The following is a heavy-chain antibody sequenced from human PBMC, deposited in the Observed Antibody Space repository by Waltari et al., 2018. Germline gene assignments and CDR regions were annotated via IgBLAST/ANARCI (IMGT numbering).Heavy chain of an antibody. CDR2: LRNTGGT. V-gene: IGHV4-59*08. CDR3: ARLPTKYYDSTGWGFFDQ. D-gene: IGHD3-22*01. J-gene: IGHJ4*02. Sequence: HVQLQESGPGLVKPSETLSLTCTVSGDFLSDAHWTWIRQAPGNGLEWIAYLRNTGGTKCTPSLQSRVTISADTSKKQFSLRLTSVTAADTAVYYCARLPTKYYDSTGWGFFDQWGQGILVTVSP. CDR1: GDFLSDAH.